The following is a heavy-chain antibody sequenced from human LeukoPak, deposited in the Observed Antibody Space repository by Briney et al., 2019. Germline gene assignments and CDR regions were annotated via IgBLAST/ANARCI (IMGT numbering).Heavy chain of an antibody. V-gene: IGHV3-48*04. D-gene: IGHD4-17*01. CDR3: ARDGGAVTTLSWYFDL. CDR1: GFTFSSYS. CDR2: ISSGSSTI. Sequence: GGSLRLSCAASGFTFSSYSMNWVRQAPGKGLEWISYISSGSSTIYYADSVKGRFTISRDNAKNSLYLQMNSLRAEDTAVYYCARDGGAVTTLSWYFDLWGRGTLVTVSS. J-gene: IGHJ2*01.